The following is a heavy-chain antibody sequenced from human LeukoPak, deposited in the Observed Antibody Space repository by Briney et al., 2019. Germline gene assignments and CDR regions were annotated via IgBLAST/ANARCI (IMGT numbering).Heavy chain of an antibody. J-gene: IGHJ4*02. D-gene: IGHD2-15*01. CDR2: INHSGST. V-gene: IGHV4-34*01. CDR1: GGSFSGYY. Sequence: SETLSLTCAVYGGSFSGYYWGWIRQPPGKGLEWIGEINHSGSTNYNPSLKSRVTISVDTPKNQFSLRLSSVTAADTAVYYCARGSVVPRGLDYWGQGTLVTVSS. CDR3: ARGSVVPRGLDY.